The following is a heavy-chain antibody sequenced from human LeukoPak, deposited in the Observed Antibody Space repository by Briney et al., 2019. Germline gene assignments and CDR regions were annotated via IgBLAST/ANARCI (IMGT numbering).Heavy chain of an antibody. CDR1: GYTFTSYY. V-gene: IGHV1-46*03. Sequence: VDSVKVSCKASGYTFTSYYMHWVRQAPGQGLEWMRIINPSGGSTSYAQKFQGRVTMTRDTSTSTVYMELSSLRSEDTAVYYCASGPYVGGYYFDYWGQGTLVTVSS. D-gene: IGHD3-16*01. CDR2: INPSGGST. CDR3: ASGPYVGGYYFDY. J-gene: IGHJ4*02.